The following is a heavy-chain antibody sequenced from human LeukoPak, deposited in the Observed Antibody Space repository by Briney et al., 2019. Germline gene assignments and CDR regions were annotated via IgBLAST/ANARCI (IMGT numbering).Heavy chain of an antibody. CDR1: GYTLTEFS. CDR3: ATPGPIYYDSRGYSFDY. Sequence: ASVKVSCKVSGYTLTEFSMHWVRQAPGKGLEWMGGFDPEDGETIYTQNFQGRVTMTEDTSTDTAYMDLSSLRSEDTAVYYCATPGPIYYDSRGYSFDYWGQGTLVTVSS. V-gene: IGHV1-24*01. D-gene: IGHD3-22*01. J-gene: IGHJ4*02. CDR2: FDPEDGET.